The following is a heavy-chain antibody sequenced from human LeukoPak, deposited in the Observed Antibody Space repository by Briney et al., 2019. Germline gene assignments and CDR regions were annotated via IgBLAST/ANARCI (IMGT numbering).Heavy chain of an antibody. J-gene: IGHJ6*02. CDR2: ISPSGDNT. CDR1: GFTFSSYA. Sequence: GGSLRLSCAASGFTFSSYASTWVRQAPGKGLEWVSVISPSGDNTYHADSMKGRFTISRDNSKNTLYLQMNSLRAEDTALYFCARSGGMDVWGQGTTVTVSS. V-gene: IGHV3-23*01. CDR3: ARSGGMDV. D-gene: IGHD3-10*01.